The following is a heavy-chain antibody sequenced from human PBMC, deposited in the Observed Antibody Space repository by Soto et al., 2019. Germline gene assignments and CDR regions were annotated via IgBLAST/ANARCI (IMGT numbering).Heavy chain of an antibody. J-gene: IGHJ6*02. CDR1: GFTFSSYA. Sequence: GGSLRLSCAASGFTFSSYAMHWVRQAPGKGLEWVAVISHDGSNKYYADSVKGRFTISRDNSKNTLYLQMNSLRAEDTAVYYCARERGAAADGYYYYGMDVWGQGTTVTVSS. V-gene: IGHV3-30-3*01. D-gene: IGHD6-13*01. CDR2: ISHDGSNK. CDR3: ARERGAAADGYYYYGMDV.